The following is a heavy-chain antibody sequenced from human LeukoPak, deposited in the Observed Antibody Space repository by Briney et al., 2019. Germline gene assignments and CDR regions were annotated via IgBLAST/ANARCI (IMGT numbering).Heavy chain of an antibody. J-gene: IGHJ4*02. CDR3: AKDPSYDPLYYFDY. Sequence: GGSLRLSCAASGFTFSDYGMSWVRQPPGKGLEWVSTIGGRGGSTYHADSVKGRFTISRDNSKNTLYLQMNSLRAEDTAVYYCAKDPSYDPLYYFDYWGQGTLVTVSS. V-gene: IGHV3-23*01. D-gene: IGHD3-3*01. CDR2: IGGRGGST. CDR1: GFTFSDYG.